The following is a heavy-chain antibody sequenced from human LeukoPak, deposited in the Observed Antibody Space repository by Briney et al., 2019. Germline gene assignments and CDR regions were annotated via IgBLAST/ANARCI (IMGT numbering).Heavy chain of an antibody. CDR2: ISASGSIT. J-gene: IGHJ4*02. Sequence: GGSLRLSCAASGLTFSSYAMSWVRQAPGKGLEWVSAISASGSITYYADSMKGRFTTSRDNSKNTLDLQMNSLRAEDTAVYYCAKSVLTGYGKGYVVFWGQGTLVTVSS. D-gene: IGHD3-9*01. CDR3: AKSVLTGYGKGYVVF. CDR1: GLTFSSYA. V-gene: IGHV3-23*01.